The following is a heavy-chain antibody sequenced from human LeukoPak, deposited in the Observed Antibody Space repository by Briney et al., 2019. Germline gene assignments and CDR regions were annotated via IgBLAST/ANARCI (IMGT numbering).Heavy chain of an antibody. CDR2: ISSSGSTI. CDR3: ARDNTGSYEY. V-gene: IGHV3-48*03. CDR1: GFTFSSYE. D-gene: IGHD1-26*01. J-gene: IGHJ4*02. Sequence: GGSLRLSCAASGFTFSSYEMNWVRQAPGKGLEWVSYISSSGSTIYYADSVKGRFTISRDNSKDSLYLQMNSLRTEDTALYYCARDNTGSYEYRGQGTLVTVSP.